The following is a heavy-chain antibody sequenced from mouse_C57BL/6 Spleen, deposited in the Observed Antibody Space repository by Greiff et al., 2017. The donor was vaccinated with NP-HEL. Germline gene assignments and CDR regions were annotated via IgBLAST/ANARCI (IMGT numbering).Heavy chain of an antibody. D-gene: IGHD2-12*01. CDR1: GYTFTSYW. CDR3: ARDDGNYFEV. J-gene: IGHJ1*03. V-gene: IGHV1-61*01. Sequence: QVQLQQPGAELVRPGSSVKLSCKASGYTFTSYWMDWVKQRPGQGLEWIGNIYPSDSETHYNQKFKDKATLTVDKSSSTAYMQLSSLTSEDSAVYYCARDDGNYFEVWGTGTTVTVSS. CDR2: IYPSDSET.